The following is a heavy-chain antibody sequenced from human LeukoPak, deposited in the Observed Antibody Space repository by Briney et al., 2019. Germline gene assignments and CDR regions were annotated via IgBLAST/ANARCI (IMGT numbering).Heavy chain of an antibody. V-gene: IGHV1-18*01. CDR2: ISAYNGNT. J-gene: IGHJ3*02. CDR1: GGTFSSYA. Sequence: GASVKVSCKASGGTFSSYAISWVRQAPGQGLEWMGWISAYNGNTNYAQKLQGRVTMTTDTSTSTAYMELRSLRSDDTAVYYCARDRLPNAFDIWGQGTMVTVSS. CDR3: ARDRLPNAFDI. D-gene: IGHD3-16*01.